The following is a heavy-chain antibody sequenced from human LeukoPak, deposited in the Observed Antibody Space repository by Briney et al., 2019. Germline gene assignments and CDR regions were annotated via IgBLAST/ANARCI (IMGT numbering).Heavy chain of an antibody. D-gene: IGHD6-19*01. CDR2: ISSRGTTT. Sequence: PGGSLRPSCAASGFTFSSFEMNWVRQAPGKGLEWVSYISSRGTTTYYADSVKGRFTISRDNAKNSLYLQMNSLRAEDTAVYYCVLRGAVAAADFWGQGTLVTVSS. V-gene: IGHV3-48*03. CDR3: VLRGAVAAADF. J-gene: IGHJ4*02. CDR1: GFTFSSFE.